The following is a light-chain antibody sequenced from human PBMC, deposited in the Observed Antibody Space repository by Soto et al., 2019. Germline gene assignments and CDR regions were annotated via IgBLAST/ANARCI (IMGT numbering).Light chain of an antibody. CDR1: QSINKY. J-gene: IGKJ1*01. V-gene: IGKV3-15*01. CDR2: GAS. Sequence: EIVMTQSPATLSVSPGERATLSCRASQSINKYLAWYQQKPGQAPRLLSFGASTRASGIPARFSGSGSGTEFTLTISSLESKDFAVYYCQQYDNWPPWTFGQGTKVEFK. CDR3: QQYDNWPPWT.